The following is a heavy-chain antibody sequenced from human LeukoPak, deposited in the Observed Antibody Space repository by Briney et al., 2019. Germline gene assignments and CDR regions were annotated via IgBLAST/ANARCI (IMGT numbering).Heavy chain of an antibody. CDR2: INTNTGNP. CDR1: GYTFTYYA. D-gene: IGHD6-13*01. V-gene: IGHV7-4-1*02. CDR3: ARDQSLMAAAGDV. Sequence: GESLKISCKGSGYTFTYYAMHWVRQAPGQGLEWVGWINTNTGNPTYAQGFTGRFVFSLDTSVSTAYLQINSLKTEDTAVYYCARDQSLMAAAGDVWGQGTLVTVSS. J-gene: IGHJ4*02.